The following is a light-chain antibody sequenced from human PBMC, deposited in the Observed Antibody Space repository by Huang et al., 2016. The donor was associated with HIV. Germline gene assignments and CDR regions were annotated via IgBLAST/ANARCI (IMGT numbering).Light chain of an antibody. Sequence: IQLTQSPSSVSASEGDTVRITCRASQDISSWLAWYQQKPREAPTLLIHATSIVQSGVPSRCNGRGSGTDFFLTINSLRPDDFATYYCQQANMYPRSFDQGTLLDIK. V-gene: IGKV1-12*01. CDR2: ATS. J-gene: IGKJ5*01. CDR3: QQANMYPRS. CDR1: QDISSW.